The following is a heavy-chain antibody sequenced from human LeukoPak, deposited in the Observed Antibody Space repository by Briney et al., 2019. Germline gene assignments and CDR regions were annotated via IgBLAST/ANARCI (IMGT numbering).Heavy chain of an antibody. CDR3: ARQGVGYDYVWGSYHLNWFDP. J-gene: IGHJ5*02. CDR1: GYTFTGYY. CDR2: INPNSGGT. D-gene: IGHD3-16*02. V-gene: IGHV1-2*02. Sequence: ASVKVSCKASGYTFTGYYMHWVRQAPGQGLEWMGWINPNSGGTNYAQKFQGRVTMTRDTSISTAYMELSRLRSDDTAVYYCARQGVGYDYVWGSYHLNWFDPWGQGTLVTVSS.